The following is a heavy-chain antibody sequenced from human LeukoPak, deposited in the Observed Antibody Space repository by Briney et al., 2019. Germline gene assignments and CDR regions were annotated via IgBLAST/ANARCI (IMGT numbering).Heavy chain of an antibody. CDR3: ARPDGDQYYFDY. Sequence: SQTLSLTCAVSGGSISSGGYSWSWIRQPPGKGLEWIGYIYHSGSTYYNPSLKSRVTISVDTSKNQFSLKLSSVTAADTAVYYCARPDGDQYYFDYWGQGTLVTVSS. J-gene: IGHJ4*02. V-gene: IGHV4-30-2*03. D-gene: IGHD4-17*01. CDR1: GGSISSGGYS. CDR2: IYHSGST.